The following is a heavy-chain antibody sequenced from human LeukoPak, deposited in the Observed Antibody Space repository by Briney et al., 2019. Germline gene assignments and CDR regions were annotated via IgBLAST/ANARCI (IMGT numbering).Heavy chain of an antibody. CDR1: GFTFSSYD. V-gene: IGHV3-30*02. CDR2: FRQTGIQK. Sequence: PGGSLRLSCAASGFTFSSYDMHWVRQSPGKGLEWVAVFRQTGIQKFYGDSVQGRFIIDRDDSKNTLSLEMNNLRAEDTAVYYCAKENTGLKAWGQGTLVTVSS. D-gene: IGHD1-1*01. J-gene: IGHJ5*02. CDR3: AKENTGLKA.